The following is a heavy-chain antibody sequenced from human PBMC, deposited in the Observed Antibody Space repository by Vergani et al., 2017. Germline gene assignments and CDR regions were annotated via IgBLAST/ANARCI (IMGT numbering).Heavy chain of an antibody. J-gene: IGHJ6*02. Sequence: QVQLVESGGGVVQPGGSLRLSCAASGFTFSSYGMHWVRQAPGKGLEWVAFIRYDGSNKYYADSVKGRFTISRDNSKNTLYLQMNSLRAEDTAVYYCANQFMYDGGPYYDYGMDVWGQGTTVTVSS. CDR2: IRYDGSNK. D-gene: IGHD3-16*01. V-gene: IGHV3-30*02. CDR1: GFTFSSYG. CDR3: ANQFMYDGGPYYDYGMDV.